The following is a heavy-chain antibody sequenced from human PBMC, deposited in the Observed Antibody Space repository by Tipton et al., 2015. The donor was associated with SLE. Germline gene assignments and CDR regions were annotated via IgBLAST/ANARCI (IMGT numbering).Heavy chain of an antibody. Sequence: SLRLSCAASGFTFSSYGMHWVRQAPGKGLEWVAFIRYDGSNKYYADSVKGRFTISRDNSKNTLYLQMNSLRAEDTAVYYCAKDDLMGYGASPYAWGQGTLVTVSS. D-gene: IGHD4-17*01. V-gene: IGHV3-30*02. CDR1: GFTFSSYG. CDR2: IRYDGSNK. CDR3: AKDDLMGYGASPYA. J-gene: IGHJ5*02.